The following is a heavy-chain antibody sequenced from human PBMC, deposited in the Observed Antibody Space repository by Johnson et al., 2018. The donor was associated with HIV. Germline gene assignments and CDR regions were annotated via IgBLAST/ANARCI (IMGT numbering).Heavy chain of an antibody. Sequence: MLLVESGGGVVQPGRSLRLSCAASGFTFSSYAMSWVRQAPGKGLEWVSAIGTAGDTYYPGSVKGRFTISRENAKNSLYLQMNSLRAGDTAVDYCARSLSSSWYEGAFDIWGQGTMVTVSS. J-gene: IGHJ3*02. CDR3: ARSLSSSWYEGAFDI. D-gene: IGHD6-13*01. V-gene: IGHV3-13*01. CDR1: GFTFSSYA. CDR2: IGTAGDT.